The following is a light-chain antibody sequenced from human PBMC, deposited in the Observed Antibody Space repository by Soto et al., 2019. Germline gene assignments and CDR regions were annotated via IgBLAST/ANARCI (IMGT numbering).Light chain of an antibody. CDR3: QSYDSRLSGSV. V-gene: IGLV1-40*01. CDR2: GNI. CDR1: SSNIGAGYD. J-gene: IGLJ1*01. Sequence: QSVLTQPPSVSGAPGQRVTISCTGSSSNIGAGYDVHWYQQLPGTAPKLLIYGNINRPSGVPDRFSGSKSGTSASLAITGLQAEDEADYYCQSYDSRLSGSVFGTATKLTVL.